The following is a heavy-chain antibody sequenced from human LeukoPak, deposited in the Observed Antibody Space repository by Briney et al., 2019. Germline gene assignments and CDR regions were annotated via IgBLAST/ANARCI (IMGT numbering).Heavy chain of an antibody. CDR2: ISAYNGNT. J-gene: IGHJ5*02. CDR1: GYTFTSYG. D-gene: IGHD2-2*01. V-gene: IGHV1-18*04. CDR3: ARFYCSSTSCYVGWFDP. Sequence: EASVTVSCKASGYTFTSYGISWVRQGPGQGLEWMGWISAYNGNTNYAQKLQGRVTMTTDTSTSTAYMELRSLRSDDTAVYYCARFYCSSTSCYVGWFDPWGQGTLVTVSS.